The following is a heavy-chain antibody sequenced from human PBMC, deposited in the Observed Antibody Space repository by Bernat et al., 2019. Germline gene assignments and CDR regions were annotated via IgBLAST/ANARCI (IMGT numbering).Heavy chain of an antibody. D-gene: IGHD5-18*01. CDR2: ISAYNGNT. J-gene: IGHJ4*02. CDR1: GYTFTSYG. Sequence: VQLVESGAEVKKPGASVKVSCKASGYTFTSYGISWVRQAPGQGLEWMGWISAYNGNTNYAQKLQGRVTMTTDTSTSTAYMELRSLRSDDTAVYYCARDLITMTAMVGVDYWGQGTLVTVSS. V-gene: IGHV1-18*01. CDR3: ARDLITMTAMVGVDY.